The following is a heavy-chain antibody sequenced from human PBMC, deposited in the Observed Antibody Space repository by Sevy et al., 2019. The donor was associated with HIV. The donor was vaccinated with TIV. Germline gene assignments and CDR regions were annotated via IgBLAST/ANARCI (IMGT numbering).Heavy chain of an antibody. D-gene: IGHD2-2*02. J-gene: IGHJ3*02. V-gene: IGHV3-30*18. CDR3: GKEAPRIYGGGGALHI. CDR1: GFTFSSYG. CDR2: LSYDGSK. Sequence: GGSLRLSCAASGFTFSSYGIHWVRQAPGKGLEWVAILSYDGSKYYLDSVKGRFTISGDTSQNTVFLQMNSLRAEDTGGDYWGKEAPRIYGGGGALHIWGQGTMVTVSS.